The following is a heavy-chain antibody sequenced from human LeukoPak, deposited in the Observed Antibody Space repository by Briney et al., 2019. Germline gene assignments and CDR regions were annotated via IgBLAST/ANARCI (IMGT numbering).Heavy chain of an antibody. CDR3: AKNSGYDWRYFFDY. CDR1: GFTFRNYA. Sequence: GGSLRLSCAASGFTFRNYAMSWVRQAPGKGLEWVSVIDGSGGPTYYADSVKGRFTISRDNSKNTLYLQMNSLRAEDVAVYFCAKNSGYDWRYFFDYWGQGTLVTVSS. D-gene: IGHD6-25*01. V-gene: IGHV3-23*01. CDR2: IDGSGGPT. J-gene: IGHJ4*02.